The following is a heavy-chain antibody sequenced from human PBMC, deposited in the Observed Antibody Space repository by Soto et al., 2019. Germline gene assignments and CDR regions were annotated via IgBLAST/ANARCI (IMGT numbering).Heavy chain of an antibody. J-gene: IGHJ4*02. CDR3: ARSRQWLDVHPPEFDY. V-gene: IGHV6-1*01. D-gene: IGHD6-19*01. CDR1: GDSVSSNSAA. Sequence: QVQLQQSGPGLVKPSQTLSLTCAISGDSVSSNSAAWNWIRQSPSRGLEWLGRTYYRSKWYNDYAVSVKSRIPINPDTSKNQFSLQLNSVTPEDTAVYYCARSRQWLDVHPPEFDYWGQGTLVTVSS. CDR2: TYYRSKWYN.